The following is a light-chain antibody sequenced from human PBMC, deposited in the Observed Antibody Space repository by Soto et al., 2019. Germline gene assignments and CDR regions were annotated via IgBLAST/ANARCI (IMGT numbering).Light chain of an antibody. CDR1: QTIRSNY. J-gene: IGKJ2*02. V-gene: IGKV3-20*01. Sequence: ETVLTQSPGTLSLSPGERATLSCRASQTIRSNYLAWYRQTPGQAPRLLIYGASNRATGIADRFSGSGSGTDFTLIISRLEPEDFALYYCQQYGSSPCTFGQGTNFEIK. CDR3: QQYGSSPCT. CDR2: GAS.